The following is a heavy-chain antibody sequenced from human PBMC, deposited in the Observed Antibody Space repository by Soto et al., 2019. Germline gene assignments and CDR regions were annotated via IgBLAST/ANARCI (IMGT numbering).Heavy chain of an antibody. Sequence: GGSLRLSCAASGFTFSSYGMHWVRQAPGKGLEWVAVISYDGSNKYYADSVKGRFTISRDNSKNTLYLQMNSLRAEDTAVYYCAKGRWNYEFYYFDYWGQGTLVTVSS. J-gene: IGHJ4*02. CDR1: GFTFSSYG. CDR2: ISYDGSNK. CDR3: AKGRWNYEFYYFDY. V-gene: IGHV3-30*18. D-gene: IGHD1-7*01.